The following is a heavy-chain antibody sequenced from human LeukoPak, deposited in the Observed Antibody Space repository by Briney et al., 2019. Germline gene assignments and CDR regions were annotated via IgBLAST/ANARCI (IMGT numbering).Heavy chain of an antibody. V-gene: IGHV1-18*01. CDR3: ARDKGPRGNYDFDY. CDR2: ISAYNGNT. Sequence: ASVKVSCKASGYTFTSYGISWVRQAPGQGLEWMGWISAYNGNTNYAQKLQGRVTMTTDTSTSTAYMELRSLRSDDTAVYYCARDKGPRGNYDFDYWGQGTLVTVSS. CDR1: GYTFTSYG. J-gene: IGHJ4*02. D-gene: IGHD4-11*01.